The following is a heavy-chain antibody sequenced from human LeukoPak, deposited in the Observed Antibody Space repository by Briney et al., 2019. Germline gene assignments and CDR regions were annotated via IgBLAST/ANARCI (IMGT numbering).Heavy chain of an antibody. V-gene: IGHV3-21*01. Sequence: GGSLRLSCAASGFTFSSYNMNWVRQAPGKGLEWVSSISSTNRSYIYYADSVKGRFTISRDNAKNSLYLQMNSLRAEDTAVYYCAKVAVTNRNYYLDYWGQGTLVTVSS. D-gene: IGHD4-17*01. J-gene: IGHJ4*02. CDR3: AKVAVTNRNYYLDY. CDR1: GFTFSSYN. CDR2: ISSTNRSYI.